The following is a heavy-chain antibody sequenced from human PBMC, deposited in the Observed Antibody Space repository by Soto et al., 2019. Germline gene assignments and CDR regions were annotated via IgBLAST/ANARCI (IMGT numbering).Heavy chain of an antibody. CDR3: ARGYYYDIDGYPSWYFDY. D-gene: IGHD3-22*01. CDR1: GDSISTYY. V-gene: IGHV4-59*01. J-gene: IGHJ4*02. Sequence: PSETLSLTCTVSGDSISTYYWSWIRQRPGKGLEWIGYIYYTGSTNYNPSLKSRVTISIDTSKNQFSLSLKSVTAADTAVYLCARGYYYDIDGYPSWYFDYWGQGTRVTVSS. CDR2: IYYTGST.